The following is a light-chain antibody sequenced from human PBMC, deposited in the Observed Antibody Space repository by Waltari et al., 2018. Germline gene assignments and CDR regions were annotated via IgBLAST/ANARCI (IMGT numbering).Light chain of an antibody. CDR1: QGLLHTNGNTY. J-gene: IGKJ2*03. V-gene: IGKV2-30*02. CDR3: MQGTHFPYS. CDR2: EIS. Sequence: DVVMTQSPLSLPITPGQPASMTCRSSQGLLHTNGNTYLNWFLQKPGQPPRRLIYEISKRDSGVPDRFSGSGAGTDFTLKISRVEAEDVGVYYCMQGTHFPYSFGQGTKVEIK.